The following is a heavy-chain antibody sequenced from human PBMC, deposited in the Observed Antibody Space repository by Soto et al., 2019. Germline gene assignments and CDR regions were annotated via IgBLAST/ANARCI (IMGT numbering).Heavy chain of an antibody. CDR2: ISGSGGST. D-gene: IGHD6-19*01. CDR3: AKRGAGHYFDY. V-gene: IGHV3-23*01. Sequence: EVQLLESGGGLVQPGGSLRLSCAASGFTFSSYAMSWVRQAPGKGLEWVSVISGSGGSTYYADSVKGRFTISRDNSKNTLYLKMNSLRAEDTAIYYCAKRGAGHYFDYWGQGTLVTVSS. J-gene: IGHJ4*02. CDR1: GFTFSSYA.